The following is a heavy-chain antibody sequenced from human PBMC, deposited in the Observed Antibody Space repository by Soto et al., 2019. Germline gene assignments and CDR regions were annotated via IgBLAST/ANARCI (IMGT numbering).Heavy chain of an antibody. J-gene: IGHJ4*02. CDR3: ARGRLRFLEWLPPSRLDY. D-gene: IGHD3-3*01. CDR1: GYNFTSYD. Sequence: GGPVKVSRKGSGYNFTSYDIQWGRQAPGQRLEWMGWMNPNSGNTGYAQKFQGRVTMTRNTSISTAYMELSSLRSEDTAVYYCARGRLRFLEWLPPSRLDYWGQGTLVTVSS. CDR2: MNPNSGNT. V-gene: IGHV1-8*01.